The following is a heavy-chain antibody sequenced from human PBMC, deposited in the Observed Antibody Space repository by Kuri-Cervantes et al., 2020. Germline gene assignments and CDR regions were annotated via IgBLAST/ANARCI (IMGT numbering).Heavy chain of an antibody. CDR1: GFTFEDYA. J-gene: IGHJ4*02. V-gene: IGHV3-9*01. CDR2: ISWNSGSI. CDR3: AKETTPGIAAAGTRGGFDY. D-gene: IGHD6-13*01. Sequence: SLKISCAASGFTFEDYAMHWVRQAPGKGLEWVSGISWNSGSIGYADSVKGRFTISRDNAKNSLYLQMNSLRAEDTALYYCAKETTPGIAAAGTRGGFDYWGQGTLVTVSS.